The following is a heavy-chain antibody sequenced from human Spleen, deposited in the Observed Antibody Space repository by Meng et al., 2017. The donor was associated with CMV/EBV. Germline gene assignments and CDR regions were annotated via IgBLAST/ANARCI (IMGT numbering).Heavy chain of an antibody. CDR2: INPNSGGT. D-gene: IGHD1-26*01. Sequence: ASVKVSCKASGYTFTGYYLHWVRQAPGQGLEWMGWINPNSGGTNYAQKFQGRVTMTRDTSISTAYMELSRLRSDDTAVYYCASRWYSGSYNYFDYWGQGTLVTVS. V-gene: IGHV1-2*02. CDR1: GYTFTGYY. J-gene: IGHJ4*02. CDR3: ASRWYSGSYNYFDY.